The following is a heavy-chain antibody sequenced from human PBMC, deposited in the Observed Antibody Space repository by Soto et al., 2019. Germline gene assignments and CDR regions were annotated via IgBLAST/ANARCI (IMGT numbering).Heavy chain of an antibody. CDR1: GYTFTNYG. CDR3: SRGTSIPASGDY. Sequence: ASVKVSCKASGYTFTNYGINWVRQAPGQGLEWLGWVSAYNGERRYTQRVQARVIMTTDTSTTTAYMELRSLRSDDTAVYYCSRGTSIPASGDYWGQGTLVTVSS. D-gene: IGHD6-6*01. CDR2: VSAYNGER. J-gene: IGHJ4*01. V-gene: IGHV1-18*01.